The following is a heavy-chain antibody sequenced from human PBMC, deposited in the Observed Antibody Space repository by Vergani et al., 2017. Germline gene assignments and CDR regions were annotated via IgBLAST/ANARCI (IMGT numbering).Heavy chain of an antibody. CDR1: EFTFRNYA. CDR3: SKQYFVSGNYLFDY. Sequence: EVQLLESGGSLVQPGGSLRITCAASEFTFRNYAMNWVRPAPGKGLEWVSGISGSGVSAYYTDSVKGRFTISRDNSKNMLFLQMNNMRTKDTAIYYCSKQYFVSGNYLFDYWGQGTLVTVSS. J-gene: IGHJ4*02. V-gene: IGHV3-23*01. D-gene: IGHD3-10*01. CDR2: ISGSGVSA.